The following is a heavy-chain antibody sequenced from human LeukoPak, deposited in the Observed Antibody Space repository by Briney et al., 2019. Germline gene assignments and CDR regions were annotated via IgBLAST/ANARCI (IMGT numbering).Heavy chain of an antibody. Sequence: SETLSLTCAVYGGSFSGYYGSWIRQPPGKGLEWIGEINHSGSTNYNPSLKSRVTISVDTSKNQFSLKLSSVTAADTAVYYCARGHQHIVVVDAFDIWGQGTMVTVSS. CDR2: INHSGST. CDR1: GGSFSGYY. D-gene: IGHD2-21*01. CDR3: ARGHQHIVVVDAFDI. V-gene: IGHV4-34*01. J-gene: IGHJ3*02.